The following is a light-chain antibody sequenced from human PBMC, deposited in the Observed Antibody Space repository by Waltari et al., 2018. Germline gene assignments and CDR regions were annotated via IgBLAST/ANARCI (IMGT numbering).Light chain of an antibody. CDR2: DAS. CDR3: QQYGSSPLT. Sequence: EIELTQSPGTLSLSPGERATLSCRASESVSTSFLAWYQQKPGQAPRLLIYDASSRASGIPDRFSGSGSGTDFTLTIRRLEPEDFAVYYCQQYGSSPLTFGGGTKVEIK. V-gene: IGKV3-20*01. CDR1: ESVSTSF. J-gene: IGKJ4*01.